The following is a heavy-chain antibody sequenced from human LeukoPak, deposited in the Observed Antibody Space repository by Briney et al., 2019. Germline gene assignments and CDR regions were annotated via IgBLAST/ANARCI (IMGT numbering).Heavy chain of an antibody. V-gene: IGHV3-53*01. CDR1: GFTVSNNY. CDR2: IYSGGTT. CDR3: ARGLHPTVPDVGWGNWFDP. Sequence: PGGSLRLSCTASGFTVSNNYMNWVRQAPGKGLEWVALIYSGGTTNYADSVKGRFTISRDNSKNTLYLQMTNVRAEDTAVYYCARGLHPTVPDVGWGNWFDPWGQGTLVTVSS. D-gene: IGHD3-16*01. J-gene: IGHJ5*02.